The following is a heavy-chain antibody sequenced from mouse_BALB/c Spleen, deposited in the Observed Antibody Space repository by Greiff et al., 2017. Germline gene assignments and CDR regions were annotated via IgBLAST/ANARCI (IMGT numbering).Heavy chain of an antibody. CDR1: GFSLTSYG. J-gene: IGHJ3*01. CDR3: ARRGYAMDY. V-gene: IGHV2-2*02. D-gene: IGHD1-1*02. Sequence: QVQLQQSGPGLVQPSQSLSITCTVSGFSLTSYGVHWVRQSPGKGLEWLGVIWSGGSTDYNAAFISRLSISKDNSKSQVFFKMNSLQANDTAIYYCARRGYAMDYWGQGTLVTVSA. CDR2: IWSGGST.